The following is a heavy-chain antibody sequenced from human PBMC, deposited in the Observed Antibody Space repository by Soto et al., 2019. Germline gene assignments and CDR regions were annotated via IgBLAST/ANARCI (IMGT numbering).Heavy chain of an antibody. Sequence: SETLSLTCTVSGGSISSGDYYWSWIRQPPGKGLEWIGYIYYSGSTYYNPSLKSRVTISVDTAKNQLSLKLSSVTAADTAVYYCARDVLYYYDSSGYYSYRWFDPWGQGTLVTVSS. CDR2: IYYSGST. V-gene: IGHV4-30-4*01. D-gene: IGHD3-22*01. J-gene: IGHJ5*02. CDR1: GGSISSGDYY. CDR3: ARDVLYYYDSSGYYSYRWFDP.